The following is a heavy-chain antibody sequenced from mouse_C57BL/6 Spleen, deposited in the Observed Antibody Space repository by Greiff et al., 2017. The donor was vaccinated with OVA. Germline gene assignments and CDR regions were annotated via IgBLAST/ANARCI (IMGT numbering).Heavy chain of an antibody. CDR1: GFTFSSYA. Sequence: EVKLVESGGGLVKPGGSLKLSCAASGFTFSSYAMSWVRQTPEKRLEWVATISDGGSYTYYPDNVKGRFTISRDNAKNNLYLQMSHLKSEDTAMYYCARDDGYYGEDWYFDVWGTGTTVTVSS. CDR3: ARDDGYYGEDWYFDV. V-gene: IGHV5-4*01. D-gene: IGHD2-3*01. CDR2: ISDGGSYT. J-gene: IGHJ1*03.